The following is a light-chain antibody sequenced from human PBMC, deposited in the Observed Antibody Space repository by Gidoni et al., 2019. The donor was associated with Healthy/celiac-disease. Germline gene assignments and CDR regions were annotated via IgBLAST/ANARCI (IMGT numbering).Light chain of an antibody. CDR3: QQYNSYQGT. J-gene: IGKJ1*01. CDR2: DAS. CDR1: QSMSSW. V-gene: IGKV1-5*01. Sequence: QLTQYPTTLSASVGDRVTSPCRGSQSMSSWLAWYQQKPGKAPKLLIYDASSLESGVPSRFSGSGSGTELTLTISSLQPDDLATYYCQQYNSYQGTFGQGTKVEIK.